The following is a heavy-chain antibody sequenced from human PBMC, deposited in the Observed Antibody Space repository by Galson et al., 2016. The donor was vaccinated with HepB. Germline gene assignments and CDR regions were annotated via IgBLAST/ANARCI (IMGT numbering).Heavy chain of an antibody. CDR1: GFTSDSYA. D-gene: IGHD6-13*01. J-gene: IGHJ4*02. V-gene: IGHV3-23*01. CDR2: ISAVDAGT. CDR3: AKGRLGSSWFPSFDY. Sequence: SLRLSCAASGFTSDSYAVSWVRQAPGKGLEWVSSISAVDAGTYYADSVKGRFTVSTDNSTNTLSMQVNSLRGEDTAVYYCAKGRLGSSWFPSFDYWGQGTVVTVSS.